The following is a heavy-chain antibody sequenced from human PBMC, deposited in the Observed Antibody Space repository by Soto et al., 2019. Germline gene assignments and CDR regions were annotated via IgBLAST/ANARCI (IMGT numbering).Heavy chain of an antibody. D-gene: IGHD6-25*01. Sequence: PSETLSLTCTVSGGSISGGGNYWSWIRQHPGKGLEWVAYIYYSGSTFYNPSLKSRVTISVVTSKNQFSLKLSSVTAADTAMYYCARARSGYYFDYWRQGTPVTVSS. CDR1: GGSISGGGNY. CDR2: IYYSGST. V-gene: IGHV4-31*03. J-gene: IGHJ4*02. CDR3: ARARSGYYFDY.